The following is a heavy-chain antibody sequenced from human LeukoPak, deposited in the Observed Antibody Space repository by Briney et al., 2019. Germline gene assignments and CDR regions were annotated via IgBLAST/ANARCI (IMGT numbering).Heavy chain of an antibody. V-gene: IGHV4-59*01. CDR2: IYYSGST. Sequence: PSETLSLTCNVSGDSISSYYWGWIRQPPGKGLDWIGYIYYSGSTNYNPSLKSRVTISVDTSKNQFALKLSSVTAADTAVYYCARGIAIFGVVDYYYYMDVWGKGTTVTVSS. CDR1: GDSISSYY. J-gene: IGHJ6*03. CDR3: ARGIAIFGVVDYYYYMDV. D-gene: IGHD3-3*01.